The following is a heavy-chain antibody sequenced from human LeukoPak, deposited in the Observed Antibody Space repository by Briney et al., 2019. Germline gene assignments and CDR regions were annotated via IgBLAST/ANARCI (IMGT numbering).Heavy chain of an antibody. D-gene: IGHD6-19*01. Sequence: ASVKVSCKASGYTFTSYGISWLRQAPGQGLEWMGWISAYNGNTNYAQKLQGRVTMTTDTSASTAYMELRSLRSDDTAVYYCARELRGSSGWYFDYWGQGTLVTVSS. CDR3: ARELRGSSGWYFDY. V-gene: IGHV1-18*01. CDR1: GYTFTSYG. CDR2: ISAYNGNT. J-gene: IGHJ4*02.